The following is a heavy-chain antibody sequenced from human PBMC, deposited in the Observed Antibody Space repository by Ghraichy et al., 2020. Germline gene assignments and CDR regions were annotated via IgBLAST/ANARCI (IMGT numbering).Heavy chain of an antibody. Sequence: GGSLRLSCAASGFTLSSYWMHWVRQAPGKGLVWVSRIKSDGSSTTYADSVKGRVTISRDNAKNTVYLQMNSLRAEDTAVYYCAREYCRGGRCFFGTGGSHFDYWGQGTLITVAS. J-gene: IGHJ4*02. CDR2: IKSDGSST. CDR1: GFTLSSYW. CDR3: AREYCRGGRCFFGTGGSHFDY. V-gene: IGHV3-74*01. D-gene: IGHD2-15*01.